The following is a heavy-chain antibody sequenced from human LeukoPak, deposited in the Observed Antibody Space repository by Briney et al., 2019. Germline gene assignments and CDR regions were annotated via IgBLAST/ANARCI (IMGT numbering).Heavy chain of an antibody. J-gene: IGHJ4*02. CDR3: AKAARGSVVY. V-gene: IGHV3-23*01. D-gene: IGHD2-15*01. Sequence: GGSLRLSCAASGFSFDKYWMSWVRQAPGKGLEWVSAISGSGGSTYYADSVKGRFTISRDNSKNTLYLQMNSLRAEDTAVYYCAKAARGSVVYWGQGTLVTVSS. CDR1: GFSFDKYW. CDR2: ISGSGGST.